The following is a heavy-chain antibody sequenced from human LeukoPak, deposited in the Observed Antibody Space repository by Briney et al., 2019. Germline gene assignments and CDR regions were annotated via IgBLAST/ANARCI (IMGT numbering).Heavy chain of an antibody. J-gene: IGHJ4*02. CDR3: ERGTSGWYWGFGY. Sequence: SETLSLTXAVYGGSLSGYYWSWIRQPPGKGLEWIGEINHSGSTNYNPSLKSRVTISVDTSKNQFPLKLSSVTAAETAVYYCERGTSGWYWGFGYWGQGTLVTVSS. D-gene: IGHD6-19*01. V-gene: IGHV4-34*01. CDR1: GGSLSGYY. CDR2: INHSGST.